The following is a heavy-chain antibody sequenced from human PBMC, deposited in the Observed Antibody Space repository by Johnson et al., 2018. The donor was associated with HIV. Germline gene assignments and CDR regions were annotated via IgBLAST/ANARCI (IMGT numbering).Heavy chain of an antibody. CDR3: AKAGDWSDAFDI. CDR1: GFTFSSYA. CDR2: ISGSGGST. D-gene: IGHD3/OR15-3a*01. Sequence: VQLVESGGGLAQPGGALRLSCAASGFTFSSYAMSWVRQAPGKGLEWVSGISGSGGSTYYADSVRGRVTISRDNSKNTLYLQMNSLRAEDTAVYYCAKAGDWSDAFDIWGQGTMVTVSS. V-gene: IGHV3-23*04. J-gene: IGHJ3*02.